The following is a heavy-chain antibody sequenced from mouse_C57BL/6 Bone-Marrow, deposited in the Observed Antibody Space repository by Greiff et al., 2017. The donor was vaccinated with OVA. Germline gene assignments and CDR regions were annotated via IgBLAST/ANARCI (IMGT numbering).Heavy chain of an antibody. J-gene: IGHJ4*01. CDR3: ARAGVVAPYAMDY. V-gene: IGHV1-66*01. Sequence: VQLQQSGPELVKPGASVKISCKASGYSFTSYYIHWVKQRPGQGLEWIGWIYPGSGNTKYNEKFKGKATLTADTSSSTAYMQLSSLTSEDSAVYYCARAGVVAPYAMDYWGQGTSVTVSS. CDR2: IYPGSGNT. CDR1: GYSFTSYY. D-gene: IGHD1-1*01.